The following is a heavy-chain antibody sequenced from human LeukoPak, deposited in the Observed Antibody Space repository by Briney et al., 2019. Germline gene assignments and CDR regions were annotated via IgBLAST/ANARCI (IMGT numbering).Heavy chain of an antibody. D-gene: IGHD3/OR15-3a*01. CDR2: IYYSGYT. CDR3: ARQTGSGLFILP. J-gene: IGHJ4*02. CDR1: GVSISSSNSY. V-gene: IGHV4-39*01. Sequence: SETLSLTCTVSGVSISSSNSYWGWIRQPPGKGLEWIGSIYYSGYTYYNASLKSQVSISIDTSKNQFSLRLTSVTAADTAVYYCARQTGSGLFILPGGQGTLVTVSS.